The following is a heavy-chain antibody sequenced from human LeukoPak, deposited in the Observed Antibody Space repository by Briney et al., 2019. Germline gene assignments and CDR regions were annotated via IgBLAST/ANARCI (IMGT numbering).Heavy chain of an antibody. CDR2: IYTSRST. D-gene: IGHD3-10*01. V-gene: IGHV4-4*07. Sequence: SETLSLTCSVSGGSISSYYWSWIRQPAGKGLEWIGRIYTSRSTNYNPSLKSRLTIAVDTSKNQFSLKLSSVTAADPSVYYLATGAGGIWGQGTMVTVSS. CDR1: GGSISSYY. CDR3: ATGAGGI. J-gene: IGHJ3*02.